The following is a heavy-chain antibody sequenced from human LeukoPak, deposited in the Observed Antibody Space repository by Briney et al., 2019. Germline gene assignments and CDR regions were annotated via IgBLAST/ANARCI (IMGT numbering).Heavy chain of an antibody. D-gene: IGHD1-7*01. Sequence: GGSLRLSCAASGFTFSNYWMFWVRQAPGKGLEWVAHIKTDGSETYYLDSVKGRFTISRDNAKNSLYLQMNGLRAEDTAAYYCMRGATDTTRWFDPWGQGTLVTVSS. CDR1: GFTFSNYW. J-gene: IGHJ5*02. CDR3: MRGATDTTRWFDP. V-gene: IGHV3-7*01. CDR2: IKTDGSET.